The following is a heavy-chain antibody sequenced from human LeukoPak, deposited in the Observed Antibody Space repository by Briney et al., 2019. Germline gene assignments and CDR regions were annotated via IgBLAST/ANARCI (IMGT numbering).Heavy chain of an antibody. Sequence: GASVKVPCKASGYTFTSYGISWVRQAPGQGLEWMGWISAYNGNTNYSQKLQGRDTMTTDTSTSTAYMELRSLRSDDTAVYYCARMGDSGDEGESDYWGQGTLVTVSS. CDR3: ARMGDSGDEGESDY. CDR2: ISAYNGNT. J-gene: IGHJ4*02. V-gene: IGHV1-18*04. CDR1: GYTFTSYG. D-gene: IGHD5-12*01.